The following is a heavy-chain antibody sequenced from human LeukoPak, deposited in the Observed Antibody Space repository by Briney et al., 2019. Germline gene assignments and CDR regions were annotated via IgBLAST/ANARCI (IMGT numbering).Heavy chain of an antibody. CDR3: ARERGYSYAKKSSNYYYMDV. J-gene: IGHJ6*03. CDR1: RGTFSCYV. D-gene: IGHD5-18*01. V-gene: IGHV1-69*01. Sequence: SLRDSCKPARGTFSCYVMSWVRQAPGQALEWMGGIIPIFGTANYAQNFQGRVTITADESTSTAYMELYSLRPEDTAVYCRARERGYSYAKKSSNYYYMDVWGKETTVTISS. CDR2: IIPIFGTA.